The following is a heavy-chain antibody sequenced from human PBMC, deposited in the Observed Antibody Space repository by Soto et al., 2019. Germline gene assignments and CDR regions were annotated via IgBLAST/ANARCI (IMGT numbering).Heavy chain of an antibody. V-gene: IGHV4-4*02. CDR3: ARVIFDSSGWYYFDY. D-gene: IGHD6-19*01. CDR2: IYHSGST. Sequence: QVQLQESGPGLVKPSGTLSLTCAVSGGSISSSNWWSWVRQPPGKGLEWIGEIYHSGSTNYNPSLQSRVTISVDKSKNQFSLKLSSVTAADTAVYYCARVIFDSSGWYYFDYWGQGTLVTVSS. CDR1: GGSISSSNW. J-gene: IGHJ4*02.